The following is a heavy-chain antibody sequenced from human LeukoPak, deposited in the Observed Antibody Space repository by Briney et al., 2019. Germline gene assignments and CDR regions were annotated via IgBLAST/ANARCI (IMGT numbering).Heavy chain of an antibody. D-gene: IGHD3-9*01. CDR1: GFTFSYTW. V-gene: IGHV3-15*01. Sequence: GGSLRLSCAASGFTFSYTWMSWVRQTPGKGLEWVGHIKSKTDGGTTDYAAPVKGRFTISRDDSKNTLYLQMNSLKTEDTAVYYCTTDSNYDILTGYYNPVDYWGQGTLVTVSS. J-gene: IGHJ4*02. CDR2: IKSKTDGGTT. CDR3: TTDSNYDILTGYYNPVDY.